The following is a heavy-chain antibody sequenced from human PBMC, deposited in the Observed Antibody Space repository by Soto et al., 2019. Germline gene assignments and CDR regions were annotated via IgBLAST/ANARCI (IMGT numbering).Heavy chain of an antibody. CDR2: INSDGSST. CDR1: GFTFSSYW. V-gene: IGHV3-74*01. CDR3: AREYSSSWYVEGAFFEY. Sequence: GGSLRLSCAASGFTFSSYWMHWVRQAPGKGLVWVSRINSDGSSTSYADSVKGRFTISRDNAKSTLYLQMNSLRAEDTAVYYCAREYSSSWYVEGAFFEYWVQGTLVTVSS. D-gene: IGHD6-13*01. J-gene: IGHJ4*02.